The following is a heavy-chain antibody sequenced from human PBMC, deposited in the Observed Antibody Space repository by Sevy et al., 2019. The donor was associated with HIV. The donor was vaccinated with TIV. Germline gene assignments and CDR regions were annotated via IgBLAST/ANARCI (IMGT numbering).Heavy chain of an antibody. J-gene: IGHJ4*02. CDR2: ISYSGST. V-gene: IGHV4-59*01. Sequence: SETLSLTCTVSGGSISGYYWSWIRQPPGKGLEWFGYISYSGSTNYNPSLKSRVTISVDTSKNEFSLKLSSVTAADTAVYYCARSRGITGTFDYWGQGTLVTVSS. D-gene: IGHD1-20*01. CDR3: ARSRGITGTFDY. CDR1: GGSISGYY.